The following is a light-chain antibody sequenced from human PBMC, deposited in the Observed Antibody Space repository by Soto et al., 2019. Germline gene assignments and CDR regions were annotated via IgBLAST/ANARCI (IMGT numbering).Light chain of an antibody. CDR1: SIDVGSYNL. CDR2: EGS. Sequence: QSALTQRASVSGSPGQSITISCTGSSIDVGSYNLVSWYQQHPGKAPKLMIYEGSKRPSGVSNRFSGSKSGNTASLTISGLQAEDEADYYCCSYAGTSTWVFGEGTKLTVL. J-gene: IGLJ3*02. CDR3: CSYAGTSTWV. V-gene: IGLV2-23*01.